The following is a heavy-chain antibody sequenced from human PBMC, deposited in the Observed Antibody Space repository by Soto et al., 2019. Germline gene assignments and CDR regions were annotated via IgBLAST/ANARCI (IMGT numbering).Heavy chain of an antibody. CDR2: INPSGGST. D-gene: IGHD3-22*01. CDR1: GYTFTSYY. J-gene: IGHJ6*04. CDR3: ARDRVDSGGDYRKLQRGMDG. V-gene: IGHV1-46*03. Sequence: ASVKVSCKASGYTFTSYYMHWVRQAPGQGLEWMGIINPSGGSTSYAQKFQGRVTMTRDTSTSTVYMELSSLRSEDTAVYYCARDRVDSGGDYRKLQRGMDGWGKGTTVTVAS.